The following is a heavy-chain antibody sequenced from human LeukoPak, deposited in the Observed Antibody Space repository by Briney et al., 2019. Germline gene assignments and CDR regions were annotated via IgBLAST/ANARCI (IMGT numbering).Heavy chain of an antibody. D-gene: IGHD3-16*02. CDR2: IKSKTDGGTT. CDR3: TTRIMITFGGVIATYFDY. Sequence: GGSLRLSCAASGFTLSNAWMSWVRQAPGKGLEWVGRIKSKTDGGTTDYAAPVKGRFIISRDDSKNTLYLQMNSLKTDDTAVYYCTTRIMITFGGVIATYFDYWGQGTLVTVSS. CDR1: GFTLSNAW. V-gene: IGHV3-15*01. J-gene: IGHJ4*02.